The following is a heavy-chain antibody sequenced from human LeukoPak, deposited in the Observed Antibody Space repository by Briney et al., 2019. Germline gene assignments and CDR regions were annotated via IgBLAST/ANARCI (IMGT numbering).Heavy chain of an antibody. CDR3: ARGPSVAAHLDY. CDR1: GFNFSASD. CDR2: IYHHGAT. D-gene: IGHD5-12*01. V-gene: IGHV4-4*02. J-gene: IGHJ4*02. Sequence: GSLRLSCEASGFNFSASDMSWVRQAPGKGLEWIGEIYHHGATNYNPSLKSRVTLSVDKSKNQFSLELSSVTAADTAVYYCARGPSVAAHLDYWGQGTLVTVSS.